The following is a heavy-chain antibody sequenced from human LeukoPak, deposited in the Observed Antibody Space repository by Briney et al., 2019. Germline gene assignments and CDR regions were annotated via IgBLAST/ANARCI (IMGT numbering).Heavy chain of an antibody. CDR1: GFTFSSYS. CDR2: ICSSGSSI. J-gene: IGHJ4*02. CDR3: AINPPGVAAAGCLKDD. V-gene: IGHV3-21*01. D-gene: IGHD6-13*01. Sequence: GGSLRLSCAASGFTFSSYSMNWVRQAPGKGLEWVSAICSSGSSIYYADSVKGRFTIPRDNAKNTLYLKLNSLRAENRAVDYGAINPPGVAAAGCLKDDWGEGTLVTVSS.